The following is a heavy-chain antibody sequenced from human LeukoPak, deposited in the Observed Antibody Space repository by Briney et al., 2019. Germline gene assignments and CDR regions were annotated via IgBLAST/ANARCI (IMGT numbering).Heavy chain of an antibody. CDR1: GYTFTSYG. Sequence: GASMKVSCKASGYTFTSYGISWVRQAPGQGLEWMGWISAYNGNTNYAQKLQGRVTMTTDTSTSTAYMELRSLRSDDTAVYYCARGPFSYYDILTGYYDNWFDPWGQGTLVTVSS. CDR2: ISAYNGNT. J-gene: IGHJ5*02. V-gene: IGHV1-18*01. D-gene: IGHD3-9*01. CDR3: ARGPFSYYDILTGYYDNWFDP.